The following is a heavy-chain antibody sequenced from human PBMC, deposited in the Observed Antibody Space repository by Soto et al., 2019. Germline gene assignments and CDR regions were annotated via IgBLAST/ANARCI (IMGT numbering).Heavy chain of an antibody. D-gene: IGHD3-3*01. CDR3: ARSSTIFGVVITSGYFDY. Sequence: SATLSLTFAVSGCSISSGGYSWSWLRQPPGKGLEWIGYIYHSGSTYYNPSLKSRVTISVDRSKNQFSLKLSSVTAADTAVYYCARSSTIFGVVITSGYFDYWGQGTLVTVSS. CDR1: GCSISSGGYS. V-gene: IGHV4-30-2*01. J-gene: IGHJ4*02. CDR2: IYHSGST.